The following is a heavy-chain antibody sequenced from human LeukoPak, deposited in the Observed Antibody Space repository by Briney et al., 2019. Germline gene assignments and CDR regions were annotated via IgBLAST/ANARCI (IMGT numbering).Heavy chain of an antibody. CDR3: ARDRGIVGATTSD. J-gene: IGHJ4*02. Sequence: ASVKVSCKASGYTFTSYGISWVRQAPGQGLEWMGWINPNSGGTNYAQKFQGRVTMTRDTSISTAYMELSRLRSDDTAVYYCARDRGIVGATTSDWGQGTLVTVSS. D-gene: IGHD1-26*01. CDR1: GYTFTSYG. CDR2: INPNSGGT. V-gene: IGHV1-2*02.